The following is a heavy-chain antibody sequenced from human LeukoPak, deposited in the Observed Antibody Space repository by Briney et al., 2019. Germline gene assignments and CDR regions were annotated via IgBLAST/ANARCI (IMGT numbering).Heavy chain of an antibody. CDR3: ARLTGYSSESWFDP. CDR1: GFTFSSYS. CDR2: MSSSCGTI. J-gene: IGHJ5*02. D-gene: IGHD3-9*01. Sequence: GGSLRLSCAASGFTFSSYSMNWVRQAPGKGLEWVSYMSSSCGTIFYADSVKGRFTVSRDNAKNSLYLQMNSLRAEDTAVYYCARLTGYSSESWFDPWGQGTLVTVSS. V-gene: IGHV3-48*04.